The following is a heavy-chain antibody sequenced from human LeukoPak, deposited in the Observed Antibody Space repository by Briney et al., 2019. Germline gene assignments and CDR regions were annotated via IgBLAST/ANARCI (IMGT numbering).Heavy chain of an antibody. Sequence: GGSLRLSCAASGFTFNRNAISWVRQAPGKGLEWVSTIGGSGDKTFYAYSVKGRFTISRDNSKNMVHLQMNSLTGEDTALYYCVRRGDASSGWGDHDFWGQGALVTVSS. V-gene: IGHV3-23*01. CDR3: VRRGDASSGWGDHDF. CDR1: GFTFNRNA. CDR2: IGGSGDKT. J-gene: IGHJ4*02. D-gene: IGHD6-19*01.